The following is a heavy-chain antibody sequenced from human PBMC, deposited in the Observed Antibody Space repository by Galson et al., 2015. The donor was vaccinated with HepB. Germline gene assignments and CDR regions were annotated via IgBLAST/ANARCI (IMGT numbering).Heavy chain of an antibody. Sequence: SLRLSCAASGFTFSSYEMNWVRQAPGKGLEWVSSISSSSSYIYYADSVKGRFTISRDNAKNSLYLQMNSLRAEDTAVYYCARERWMLGNNFDYWGQGTLVTVSS. D-gene: IGHD2-8*01. V-gene: IGHV3-21*01. CDR1: GFTFSSYE. J-gene: IGHJ4*02. CDR2: ISSSSSYI. CDR3: ARERWMLGNNFDY.